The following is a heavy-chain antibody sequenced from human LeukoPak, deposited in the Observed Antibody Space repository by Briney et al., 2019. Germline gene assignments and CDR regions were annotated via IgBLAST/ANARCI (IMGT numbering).Heavy chain of an antibody. Sequence: PSETLSLTCTVSGGSISSGSYYWSWIRQPAGKGLEWIGRIYTSGSTNYNPSLKSRVTISVDTSKNQFSLKLSSVTAADTAVYYCARFRNRYGDYYFDYWGQGTLVTVSS. CDR2: IYTSGST. CDR3: ARFRNRYGDYYFDY. D-gene: IGHD4-17*01. V-gene: IGHV4-61*02. J-gene: IGHJ4*02. CDR1: GGSISSGSYY.